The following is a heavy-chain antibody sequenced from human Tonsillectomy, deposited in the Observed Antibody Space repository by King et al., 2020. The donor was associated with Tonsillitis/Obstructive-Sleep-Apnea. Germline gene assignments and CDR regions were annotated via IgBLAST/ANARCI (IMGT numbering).Heavy chain of an antibody. D-gene: IGHD2-2*01. V-gene: IGHV3-30*18. CDR2: ISYDGSNK. Sequence: VQLVESGGGVVQPGRSLRLSCAASGFTFSSYGMHWVRQAPGKGLEWVAVISYDGSNKYYADSVKGRFTISRDNSKNTLYLQMNSLRAEDTAVYYCAKTSDRRGSVVVPAAIRYGMDVWGQGTTVTVSS. J-gene: IGHJ6*02. CDR3: AKTSDRRGSVVVPAAIRYGMDV. CDR1: GFTFSSYG.